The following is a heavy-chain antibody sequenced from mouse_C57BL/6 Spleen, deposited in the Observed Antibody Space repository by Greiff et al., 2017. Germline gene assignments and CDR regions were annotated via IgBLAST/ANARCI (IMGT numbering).Heavy chain of an antibody. J-gene: IGHJ4*01. CDR2: INYDGSST. CDR1: GFTFSDYY. CDR3: ARYLYGYAESDYAMDY. Sequence: EVKLVESEGGLVQPGSSMKLSCTASGFTFSDYYMAWVRQVPEKGLEWVANINYDGSSTYYLDSLKSRFIISRANATNILYLQLSSLKSEDTATYYCARYLYGYAESDYAMDYWGQGTSVTVSS. D-gene: IGHD2-2*01. V-gene: IGHV5-16*01.